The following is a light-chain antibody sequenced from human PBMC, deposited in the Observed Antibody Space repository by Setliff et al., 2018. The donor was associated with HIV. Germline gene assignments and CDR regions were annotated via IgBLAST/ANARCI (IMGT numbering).Light chain of an antibody. CDR1: SSNIGAGYD. Sequence: QSVLAQPPSVSGAPGQRVTISCTGSSSNIGAGYDVHWYQQLPGTAPKLLIYGNSNGPSGVPDRFSGSKSGTSASLAITGLQAEDEADYYCQSYDSSLSGSVFGGGTRSPS. V-gene: IGLV1-40*01. CDR3: QSYDSSLSGSV. CDR2: GNS. J-gene: IGLJ2*01.